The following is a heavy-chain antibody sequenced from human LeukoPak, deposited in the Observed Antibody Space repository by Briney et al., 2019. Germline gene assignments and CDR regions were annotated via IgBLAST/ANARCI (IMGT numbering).Heavy chain of an antibody. CDR1: GGSFSGYY. Sequence: KPSETLSLTCAVYGGSFSGYYWSWIRQPPGKGLEWIGEINHSGSTNYNPSLKSRVTISVDTSKNQFSLKLSSVTAADTAVYYCATAVAGTLGGYYHYYMDVWGKGTTVTVSS. D-gene: IGHD6-19*01. V-gene: IGHV4-34*01. CDR3: ATAVAGTLGGYYHYYMDV. J-gene: IGHJ6*03. CDR2: INHSGST.